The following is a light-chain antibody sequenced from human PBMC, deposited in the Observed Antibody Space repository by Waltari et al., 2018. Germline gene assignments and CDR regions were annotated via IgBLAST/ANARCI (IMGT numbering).Light chain of an antibody. Sequence: EIVLTQSPGTLSLSPGERSTLSCRASQSFIGNLACYQQKPGQGPRLLIYGASSRATGIPDRVSGSGSGTDFTLTITGLEPEDFAIYLCQNYSTGPITFGPGTRLEI. V-gene: IGKV3-20*01. CDR2: GAS. CDR1: QSFIGN. J-gene: IGKJ5*01. CDR3: QNYSTGPIT.